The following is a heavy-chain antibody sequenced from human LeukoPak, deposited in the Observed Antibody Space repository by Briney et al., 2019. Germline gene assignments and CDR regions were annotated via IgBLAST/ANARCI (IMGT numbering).Heavy chain of an antibody. V-gene: IGHV4-31*03. CDR2: IYYSGST. CDR3: ASNRAIWAGYGMDV. J-gene: IGHJ6*02. D-gene: IGHD3-9*01. CDR1: GGSISSGGYY. Sequence: SETLSLTCTVSGGSISSGGYYWSWIRQHPGKGLEWIGYIYYSGSTYYSPSLKSRVTISVDTSKNQFSLKLSSVAAADTAVYYCASNRAIWAGYGMDVWGQGTTVTVSS.